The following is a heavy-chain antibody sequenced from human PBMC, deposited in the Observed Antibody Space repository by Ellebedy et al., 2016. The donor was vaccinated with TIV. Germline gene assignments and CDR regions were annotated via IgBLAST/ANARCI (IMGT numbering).Heavy chain of an antibody. CDR2: MNPNSGNT. CDR3: ARGYYYDSSGYPTASLEYYFDY. Sequence: AASVKVSCKASGYTFTSYDINWVRQATGQGLEWMGWMNPNSGNTEYAQKFQGRVTMTSNTSISTAYMELSSLRSEDTAVYYCARGYYYDSSGYPTASLEYYFDYWGQGTLVTVSS. V-gene: IGHV1-8*01. J-gene: IGHJ4*02. D-gene: IGHD3-22*01. CDR1: GYTFTSYD.